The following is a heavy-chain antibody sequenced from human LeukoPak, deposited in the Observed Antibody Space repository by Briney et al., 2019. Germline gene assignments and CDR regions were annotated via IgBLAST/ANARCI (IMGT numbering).Heavy chain of an antibody. CDR2: IHYSGST. Sequence: PSETLSLTCTVSGGSISSSSYYWGWIRQPPGKGLEWIGSIHYSGSTNYNPSLKSRVTISVDTSKNQFSLKLSSVTAADTAVYYCARVPQGSGMSSIYYWGQGTLVTVSS. CDR1: GGSISSSSYY. CDR3: ARVPQGSGMSSIYY. V-gene: IGHV4-39*07. J-gene: IGHJ4*02. D-gene: IGHD3-10*01.